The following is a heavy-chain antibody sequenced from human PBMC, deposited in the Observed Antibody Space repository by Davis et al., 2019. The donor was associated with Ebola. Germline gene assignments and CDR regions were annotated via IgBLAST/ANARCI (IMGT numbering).Heavy chain of an antibody. CDR3: ARAFTIFGVVINNYGMDV. CDR1: GFTFNIFD. V-gene: IGHV3-30*02. CDR2: VRSHGSDD. Sequence: GESLKISCAASGFTFNIFDMHWVRQAPGRGLEWVAFVRSHGSDDHYADSVKGRFTISRDNAKNSLYLQMNSLRAEDTAVYYCARAFTIFGVVINNYGMDVWGQGTTVTVSS. J-gene: IGHJ6*02. D-gene: IGHD3-3*01.